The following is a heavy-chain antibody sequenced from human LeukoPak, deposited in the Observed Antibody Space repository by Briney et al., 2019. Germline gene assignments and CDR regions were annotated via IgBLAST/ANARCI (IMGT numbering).Heavy chain of an antibody. CDR3: SRARIGSGLTADLQLDYF. D-gene: IGHD6-13*01. J-gene: IGHJ4*02. Sequence: PSETLSLTCTVSGGAISGYYWNWIRQPPGKGPEWIGHIHHSGSTTYNPSFQSRLTISLDTPKNQFSLKLISVTAADAAMYYCSRARIGSGLTADLQLDYFWGQGTLVTVSS. CDR1: GGAISGYY. CDR2: IHHSGST. V-gene: IGHV4-59*08.